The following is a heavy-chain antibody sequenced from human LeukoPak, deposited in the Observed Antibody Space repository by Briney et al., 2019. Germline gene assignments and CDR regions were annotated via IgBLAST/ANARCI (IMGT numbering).Heavy chain of an antibody. CDR3: AKGKGSGGEPLDY. Sequence: GGSLRLSCAASGFTFSSYGMSWVRQAPGKGLEWVSAISGSGGSTYYADSVKGRFTISRDNSKNTLYLQMNSLRAEDTAVYYCAKGKGSGGEPLDYWGQGTLVTVSS. CDR1: GFTFSSYG. D-gene: IGHD3-10*01. CDR2: ISGSGGST. J-gene: IGHJ4*02. V-gene: IGHV3-23*01.